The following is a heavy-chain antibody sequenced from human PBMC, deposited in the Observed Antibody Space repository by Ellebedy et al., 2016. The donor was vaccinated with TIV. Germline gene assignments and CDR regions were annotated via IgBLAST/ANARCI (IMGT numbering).Heavy chain of an antibody. J-gene: IGHJ6*02. V-gene: IGHV1-2*02. Sequence: AASVKVSCKASGYTFIAYYIHWVRQAPGQGLEWMGWINPNSGATNYTQKFQGRVSVARDTSTTTAYMELSSLTSDDPAMYYCARVKQILAKGQTYGLDVWGRGTTVTVSS. CDR3: ARVKQILAKGQTYGLDV. CDR1: GYTFIAYY. D-gene: IGHD3-3*02. CDR2: INPNSGAT.